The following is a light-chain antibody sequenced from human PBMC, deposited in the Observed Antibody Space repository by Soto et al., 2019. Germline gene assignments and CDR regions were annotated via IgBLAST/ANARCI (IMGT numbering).Light chain of an antibody. V-gene: IGKV3-20*01. CDR3: QQYGSSPMYT. J-gene: IGKJ2*01. CDR1: QSVSSSY. Sequence: EIVLTQSPGTLSLSPGERATLSCRASQSVSSSYLAWYQQKPGQAPRLLIYGASSRATGITDRFSGSGSGTDFTLTISKLEPEDFAVYYCQQYGSSPMYTFCQATKLEIK. CDR2: GAS.